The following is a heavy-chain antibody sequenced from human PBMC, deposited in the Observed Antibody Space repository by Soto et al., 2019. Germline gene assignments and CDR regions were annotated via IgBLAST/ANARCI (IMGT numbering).Heavy chain of an antibody. D-gene: IGHD3-10*01. CDR3: AKDRARVPKIGDFDY. CDR2: ISGSGGST. V-gene: IGHV3-23*01. Sequence: GGSLRLSCAASGFTFSSYAMSWVRQAPGKGLEWVSAISGSGGSTYYADSVKGRFTISRDNSKNTLYLQMNSLRAEDTAVYYCAKDRARVPKIGDFDYWGQGTLVTVSS. J-gene: IGHJ4*02. CDR1: GFTFSSYA.